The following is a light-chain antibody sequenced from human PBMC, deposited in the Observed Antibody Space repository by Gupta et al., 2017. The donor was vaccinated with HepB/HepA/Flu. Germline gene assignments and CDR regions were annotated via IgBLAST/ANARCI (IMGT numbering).Light chain of an antibody. V-gene: IGKV2-28*01. CDR3: LQALQSPRT. J-gene: IGKJ1*01. CDR2: LGS. CDR1: QSLLNSNGNNY. Sequence: DIVLTQSPLSLPVTPGEPASISCRSSQSLLNSNGNNYLDWYLQKPGQSPHLLIYLGSNRASGVPDRFSGSGSGTDFTLKISRVEAEDVGVYYCLQALQSPRTFGQGTKVEIK.